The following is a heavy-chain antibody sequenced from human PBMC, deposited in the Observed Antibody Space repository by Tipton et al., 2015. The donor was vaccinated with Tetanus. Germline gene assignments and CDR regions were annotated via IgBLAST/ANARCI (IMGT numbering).Heavy chain of an antibody. V-gene: IGHV3-30-3*01. CDR1: GFTFSNYA. CDR2: ISHDGSNE. J-gene: IGHJ4*02. CDR3: ARDFYGSGSYSPRFDY. Sequence: SLRLSCAASGFTFSNYAMHWVRQAPGKGLEWVAVISHDGSNEYYADSVKGRFTISRDNSKNTLYLQMNSLRAEDTTAYYCARDFYGSGSYSPRFDYWGQGTLVTVSS. D-gene: IGHD3-10*01.